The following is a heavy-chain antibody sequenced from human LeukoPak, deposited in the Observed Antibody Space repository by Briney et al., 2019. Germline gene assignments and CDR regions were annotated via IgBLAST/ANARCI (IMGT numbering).Heavy chain of an antibody. CDR2: IYPGDSDT. D-gene: IGHD2-21*02. CDR1: GYRFTTYW. V-gene: IGHV5-51*01. CDR3: ARTYCGGDCYSTYFDY. J-gene: IGHJ4*02. Sequence: GESLKISCKGSGYRFTTYWIGWVRRMPGKGLEWMGIIYPGDSDTRYSPSFQGQVTISADKSFTTAYLQWTSLKASDTAMYYCARTYCGGDCYSTYFDYWGQGTLVTVSA.